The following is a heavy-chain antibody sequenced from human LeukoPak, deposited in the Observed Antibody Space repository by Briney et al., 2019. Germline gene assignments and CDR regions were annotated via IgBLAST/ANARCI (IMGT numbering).Heavy chain of an antibody. V-gene: IGHV3-9*03. CDR2: ISWNSYSI. CDR3: AKDSSGWPLFDY. CDR1: GFTFDYYA. Sequence: GGSLRLSCAASGFTFDYYAMHWVRQAPGKCLEWVSGISWNSYSIGYADSVKGRFTISRDNAKNSLYLQMNSLRAEDMAFYYCAKDSSGWPLFDYWGQGTLVTVSS. J-gene: IGHJ4*02. D-gene: IGHD6-19*01.